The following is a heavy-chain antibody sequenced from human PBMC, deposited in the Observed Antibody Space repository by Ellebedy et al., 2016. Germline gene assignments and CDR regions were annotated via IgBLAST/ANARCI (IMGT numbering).Heavy chain of an antibody. CDR2: SHYSGST. D-gene: IGHD6-19*01. CDR3: AKWNGGWYAFDV. V-gene: IGHV4-59*01. CDR1: GGSISNYY. Sequence: SETLSLTCTVSGGSISNYYWNWIRQPPGKGLEWIGYSHYSGSTHYNPSLKSRVIVTVDTSRSQFSLRLTSVTAADTAVYYCAKWNGGWYAFDVWGQGTMVTVSS. J-gene: IGHJ3*01.